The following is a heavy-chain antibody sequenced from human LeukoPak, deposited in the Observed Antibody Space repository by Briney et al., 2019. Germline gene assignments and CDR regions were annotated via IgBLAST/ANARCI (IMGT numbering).Heavy chain of an antibody. CDR3: VGLAAADSLYNWFDP. Sequence: KPSETLSLTCTVSGGSISSYYWSWIRQPPGKGLEWIGYIYYSGSTNYNPSLKSRVTISVDTSKNQFSLKLSSVTAADTAVYYCVGLAAADSLYNWFDPWGQGTLVTVSS. CDR1: GGSISSYY. CDR2: IYYSGST. D-gene: IGHD6-13*01. V-gene: IGHV4-59*12. J-gene: IGHJ5*02.